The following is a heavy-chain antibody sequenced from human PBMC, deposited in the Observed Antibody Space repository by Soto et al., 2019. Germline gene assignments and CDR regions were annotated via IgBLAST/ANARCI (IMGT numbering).Heavy chain of an antibody. CDR2: INSAGGK. Sequence: GGSLRLSCAASGFTFSTYAMGWVRQAPGKGLQWVSSINSAGGKYYADSVKGRFIISRDNSKNTLYLQMNSLRAEDTAIYYCAKRSPYYFDYWGQGTLVTVSS. V-gene: IGHV3-23*01. CDR1: GFTFSTYA. J-gene: IGHJ4*02. D-gene: IGHD1-26*01. CDR3: AKRSPYYFDY.